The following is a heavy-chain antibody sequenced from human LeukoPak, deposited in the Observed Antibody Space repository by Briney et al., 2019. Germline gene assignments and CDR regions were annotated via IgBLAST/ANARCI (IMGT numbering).Heavy chain of an antibody. Sequence: GGSLRLSCAASGFTFSSYGMYWVRQAPGKGLEWVAVISYDGSNKYYADSVKGRFTISRDNSKNTLYLQMNSLRAEDTAVYYCAKVEDIAAAGMSYYYYYMDVWGKGTTVTVSS. J-gene: IGHJ6*03. CDR1: GFTFSSYG. V-gene: IGHV3-30*18. D-gene: IGHD6-13*01. CDR2: ISYDGSNK. CDR3: AKVEDIAAAGMSYYYYYMDV.